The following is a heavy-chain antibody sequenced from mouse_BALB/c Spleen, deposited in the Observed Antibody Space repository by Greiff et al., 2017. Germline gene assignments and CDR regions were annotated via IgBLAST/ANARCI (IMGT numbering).Heavy chain of an antibody. CDR1: GFTFSNYW. Sequence: EVQVVESGGGLVQPGGSMKLSCVASGFTFSNYWMNWVRQSPEKGLEWVAEIRLKSNNYATHYAESVKGRFTISRDDSKSSVYLQMNDLRAEDTGIYYLTRDYAMDYWGQGTSVTVSS. CDR3: TRDYAMDY. V-gene: IGHV6-6*02. J-gene: IGHJ4*01. CDR2: IRLKSNNYAT.